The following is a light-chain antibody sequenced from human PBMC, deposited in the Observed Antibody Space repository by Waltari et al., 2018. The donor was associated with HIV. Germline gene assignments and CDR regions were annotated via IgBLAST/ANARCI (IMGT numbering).Light chain of an antibody. J-gene: IGKJ1*01. V-gene: IGKV3-15*01. CDR3: QQYNNWWT. CDR2: DAS. Sequence: IVMTQSPATLSVSPGERATLSCRASQSVRRNLAWYQQKPGQAPRLLIYDASTRATGMPARFRGSGYGTEVSLTISSLQSEDCAVYYCQQYNNWWTFGQGTKVEIK. CDR1: QSVRRN.